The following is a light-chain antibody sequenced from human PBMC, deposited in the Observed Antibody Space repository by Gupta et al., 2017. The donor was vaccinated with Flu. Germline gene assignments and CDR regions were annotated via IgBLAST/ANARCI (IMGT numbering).Light chain of an antibody. CDR2: QDT. V-gene: IGLV3-1*01. Sequence: SYELSTSPSVSVSPARTATITCSGDKLDKKYVSWYQQQSGQSPVLVIYQDTKRPLGTPELFSCSNSGNTATLTISGTQAMDEADYFWQSWNATTLIFGGGTKLTVL. CDR1: KLDKKY. CDR3: QSWNATTLI. J-gene: IGLJ2*01.